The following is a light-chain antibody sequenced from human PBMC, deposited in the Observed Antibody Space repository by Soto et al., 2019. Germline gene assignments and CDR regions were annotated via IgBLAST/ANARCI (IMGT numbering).Light chain of an antibody. CDR3: SSYTSISTCVL. CDR2: EVT. V-gene: IGLV2-14*01. Sequence: QSALTQPASVSGSPGQSITISCTGTSSDVGGYNYVSWYQQHPGKAPKLMIYEVTNRPSGVSNRFSGSKSGNTASLTISGLQAADEADYYCSSYTSISTCVLFGGGTKLTVL. J-gene: IGLJ2*01. CDR1: SSDVGGYNY.